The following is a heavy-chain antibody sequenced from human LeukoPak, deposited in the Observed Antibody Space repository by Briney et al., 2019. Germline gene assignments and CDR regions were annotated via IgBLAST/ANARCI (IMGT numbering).Heavy chain of an antibody. D-gene: IGHD3-22*01. J-gene: IGHJ4*02. CDR3: ARDRDSSGYAFDY. CDR2: INPNSGGT. CDR1: GYTFTGYY. V-gene: IGHV1-2*02. Sequence: ASVKVSCKASGYTFTGYYMHWVRQAPGQGLEWMGWINPNSGGTNYAQKFQGRVTMTRDTSTSTVYMELSSLRSEDTAVYYCARDRDSSGYAFDYWGQGTLVTVSS.